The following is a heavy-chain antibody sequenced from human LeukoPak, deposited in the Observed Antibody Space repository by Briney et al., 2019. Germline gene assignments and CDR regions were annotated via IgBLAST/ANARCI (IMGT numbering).Heavy chain of an antibody. D-gene: IGHD6-6*01. J-gene: IGHJ4*02. CDR1: GITFSSYG. Sequence: GGSLRLSCAASGITFSSYGMHWVRQAPGKGLEWVAVIWYDGSNKYYADSVKGRFTISRDNSKNTLYLQVNNLRAEDTAVYYCARGPNSNWSGLDFWGQGTLLTVSS. V-gene: IGHV3-33*01. CDR2: IWYDGSNK. CDR3: ARGPNSNWSGLDF.